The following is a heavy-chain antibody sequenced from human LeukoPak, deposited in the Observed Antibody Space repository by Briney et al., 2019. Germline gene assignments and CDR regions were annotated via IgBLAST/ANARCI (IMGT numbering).Heavy chain of an antibody. Sequence: SGTLSLTCAVSGGSISSSNWWSWVRQPPGKGLEWIGEIYHSGSTNYNPSLKSRVTISVDTSKNQFSLKLSSVTAADTAVYYCARDSGYGEPYYYYGMDVWGQGTTVTVSS. V-gene: IGHV4-4*02. D-gene: IGHD4-17*01. CDR1: GGSISSSNW. CDR2: IYHSGST. CDR3: ARDSGYGEPYYYYGMDV. J-gene: IGHJ6*02.